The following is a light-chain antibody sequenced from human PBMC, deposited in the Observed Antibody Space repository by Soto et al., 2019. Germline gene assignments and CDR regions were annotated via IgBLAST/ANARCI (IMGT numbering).Light chain of an antibody. CDR2: GAS. J-gene: IGKJ1*01. Sequence: ESVLTQSPGTLSLSPGEKATLSCRASQSVSSSYLAWYQQKPGQAPRLLIYGASSRAPGIPDRFSGSGSGTDFTLTVSRLEPEDFAVYYCQQFCSSLWTFGQGTKVEIK. V-gene: IGKV3-20*01. CDR3: QQFCSSLWT. CDR1: QSVSSSY.